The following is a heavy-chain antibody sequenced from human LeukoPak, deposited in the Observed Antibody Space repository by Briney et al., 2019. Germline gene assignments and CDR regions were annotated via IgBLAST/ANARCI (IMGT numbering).Heavy chain of an antibody. CDR1: GGSISSSNW. Sequence: SGTLSLTCAVSGGSISSSNWWSWVRRPSGKGLEWIGEIYHSGSTNYNPSLKSRVTISVDKSKNQFSLKLSSVTAADTAVYYCARSYGDYGLGYYYFDYWGQGTLVTVSS. CDR3: ARSYGDYGLGYYYFDY. D-gene: IGHD4-17*01. J-gene: IGHJ4*02. CDR2: IYHSGST. V-gene: IGHV4-4*02.